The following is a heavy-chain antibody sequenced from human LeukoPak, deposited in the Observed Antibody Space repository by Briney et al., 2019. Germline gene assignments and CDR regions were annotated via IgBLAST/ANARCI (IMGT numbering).Heavy chain of an antibody. Sequence: PSETLSLTCTVSGGSISSYYWSWIRQPAGKGLEWIGRIYTSGSTNYNPSLKSRVTMSVDTSKNQFSLKLSSVTAADTAVYYCATLVGYCSAVSCNDFWGQGTLVTVSS. CDR2: IYTSGST. J-gene: IGHJ4*02. D-gene: IGHD2-15*01. CDR1: GGSISSYY. CDR3: ATLVGYCSAVSCNDF. V-gene: IGHV4-4*07.